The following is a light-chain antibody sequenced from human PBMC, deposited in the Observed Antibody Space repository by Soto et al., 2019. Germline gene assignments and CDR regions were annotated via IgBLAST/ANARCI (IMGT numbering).Light chain of an antibody. CDR1: SSNIGSNT. J-gene: IGLJ1*01. Sequence: QSVLTQPPSASGTPGQRVTISCSGSSSNIGSNTVNWYQQLPGTAPKLLIYSNNQRPSGVPDRFSGSKSGTSASLAISGLQSEDEADYYCCSFAGSYTSVFGTGTKVTVL. CDR2: SNN. CDR3: CSFAGSYTSV. V-gene: IGLV1-44*01.